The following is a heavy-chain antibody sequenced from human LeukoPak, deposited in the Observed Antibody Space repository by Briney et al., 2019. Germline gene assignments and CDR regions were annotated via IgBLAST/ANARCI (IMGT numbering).Heavy chain of an antibody. Sequence: ASVKVSCKASGGTFSSYTISWARQAPGQGLEWMGRIIPIFGTANYAQKFQGRVTITTDGSTSTAYMELSSLRSEDTAVYYCASSSPYGDYGKDDYWGQGTLVTVSS. D-gene: IGHD4-17*01. J-gene: IGHJ4*02. CDR2: IIPIFGTA. CDR1: GGTFSSYT. V-gene: IGHV1-69*05. CDR3: ASSSPYGDYGKDDY.